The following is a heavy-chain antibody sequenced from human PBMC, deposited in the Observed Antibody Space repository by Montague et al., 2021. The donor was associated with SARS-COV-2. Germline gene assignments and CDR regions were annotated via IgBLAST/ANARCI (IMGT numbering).Heavy chain of an antibody. J-gene: IGHJ2*01. D-gene: IGHD1-1*01. CDR1: SASISNDIYY. CDR2: SRYGGTS. Sequence: SETLSLTCSVSSASISNDIYYWGCIRQPPGKGPEWIGGSRYGGTSYYNPSLKGRVTISIDTSKNQCSLTMIAVTAADTAVYFCARQDIQVRFDLWGRGTLVTVSS. V-gene: IGHV4-39*01. CDR3: ARQDIQVRFDL.